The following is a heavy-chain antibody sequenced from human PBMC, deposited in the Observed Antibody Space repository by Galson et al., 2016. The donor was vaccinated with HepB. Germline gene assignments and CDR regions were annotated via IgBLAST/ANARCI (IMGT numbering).Heavy chain of an antibody. D-gene: IGHD3-16*01. CDR3: LRGRLGMGIFDI. V-gene: IGHV3-23*01. Sequence: SLRLSCAASGFTFSSYAMGWVRQAPGKGPEWVSVIGGSSGGTYYAGSVKGRFTISRDNSKNTLFLQMNSLRAEDTAVYYCLRGRLGMGIFDIWGQGTMVTVSA. J-gene: IGHJ3*02. CDR2: IGGSSGGT. CDR1: GFTFSSYA.